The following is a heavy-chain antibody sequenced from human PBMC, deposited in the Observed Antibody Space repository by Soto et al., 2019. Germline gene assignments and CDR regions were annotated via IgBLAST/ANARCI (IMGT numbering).Heavy chain of an antibody. CDR1: GGSISSYY. V-gene: IGHV4-59*08. D-gene: IGHD6-13*01. J-gene: IGHJ4*02. CDR3: ARRYSSSWSEAYYFDY. Sequence: SETLSLTCTVSGGSISSYYWSWIRQPPGKGLEWIGYIYYSGSTNYNPSLKSRVTISVDTSKNQFSLKLSSVTAADTAVYYCARRYSSSWSEAYYFDYWGQGTRVTVSS. CDR2: IYYSGST.